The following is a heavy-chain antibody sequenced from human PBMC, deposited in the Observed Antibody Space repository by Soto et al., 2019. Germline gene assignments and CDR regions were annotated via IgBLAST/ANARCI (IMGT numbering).Heavy chain of an antibody. CDR1: GGSISSGGYP. J-gene: IGHJ6*02. V-gene: IGHV4-30-2*01. CDR3: ARVPDV. CDR2: IYHSGST. Sequence: SETLFLTCAVSGGSISSGGYPWSWIRQPPGKGLEWIGYIYHSGSTYYNPSLKSRVTISVDRSKNQFSLKLSSVTAADTAVYYCARVPDVWGQGTTVTVSS.